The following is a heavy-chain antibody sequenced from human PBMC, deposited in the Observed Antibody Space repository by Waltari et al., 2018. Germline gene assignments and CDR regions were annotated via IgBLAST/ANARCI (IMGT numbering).Heavy chain of an antibody. CDR3: ASRYCSIINCYLASYMSFDI. J-gene: IGHJ3*02. V-gene: IGHV3-7*02. Sequence: EAQLVESGGGLVQPGGSLRLSWAAAGITFNNSWLRWVRQAPGKGLEWVANIKQDGSEKYYVDSVKGRFTISRDNTENSLYLEMDNLRAEDTAVYYCASRYCSIINCYLASYMSFDIWGQGTMVTVSS. CDR1: GITFNNSW. D-gene: IGHD2-2*01. CDR2: IKQDGSEK.